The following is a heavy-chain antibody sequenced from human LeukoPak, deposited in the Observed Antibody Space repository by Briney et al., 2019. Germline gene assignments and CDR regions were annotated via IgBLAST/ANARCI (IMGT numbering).Heavy chain of an antibody. V-gene: IGHV3-30*02. CDR2: IRYDGSNK. CDR1: GFTFDDYA. CDR3: ATYRQVLLPFES. J-gene: IGHJ4*02. D-gene: IGHD2-8*02. Sequence: PGGSLRLSCAASGFTFDDYAMHWVRQAPGKGLEWVAFIRYDGSNKYYADSVKGRFTISRDNSKNTLYLQMNSLRAEDTAIYYCATYRQVLLPFESWGQGTLVTVSS.